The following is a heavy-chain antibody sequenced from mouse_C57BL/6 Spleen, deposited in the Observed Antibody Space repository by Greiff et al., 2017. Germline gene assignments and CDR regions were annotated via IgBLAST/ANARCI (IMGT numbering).Heavy chain of an antibody. D-gene: IGHD3-2*02. CDR2: IHPNSGST. CDR3: ARKGGAPAQGGYAMDE. CDR1: GYTFTSYW. V-gene: IGHV1-64*01. Sequence: QVQLKQPGAELVKPGASVKLSCKASGYTFTSYWMHWVKQRPGQGLEWIGMIHPNSGSTNYNEKFKSKATLTVDKSSSTAYMQLSSLTSEDSAVYYCARKGGAPAQGGYAMDEWGQGTSGTVSS. J-gene: IGHJ4*01.